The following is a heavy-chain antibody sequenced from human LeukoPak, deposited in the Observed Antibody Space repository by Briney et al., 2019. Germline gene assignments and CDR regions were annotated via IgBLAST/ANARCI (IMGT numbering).Heavy chain of an antibody. Sequence: GGSLRLSCAASGFTVSSNYMSWVRQPAGKGLEWVSVLYSGGATFYADSVRGRFTISRDTSKNTLYLQMNDLRADDTAVYYCTKLKGWYGEGFFDYWGQGTLVTVSS. CDR2: LYSGGAT. J-gene: IGHJ4*02. V-gene: IGHV3-53*01. CDR3: TKLKGWYGEGFFDY. D-gene: IGHD6-19*01. CDR1: GFTVSSNY.